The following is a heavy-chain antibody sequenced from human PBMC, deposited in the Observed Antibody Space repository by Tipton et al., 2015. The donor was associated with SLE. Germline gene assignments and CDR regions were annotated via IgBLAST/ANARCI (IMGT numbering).Heavy chain of an antibody. V-gene: IGHV4-4*07. CDR2: IYTSGST. Sequence: TLSLTCTVSGGSISSYYWSWIRQPAGKGLEWIGRIYTSGSTHYNPSLKSRVTMSVDTSKNQFSLKLSSVTAADTAVYYCARVSDYYDSSGYYPASYYFDYWGQGTLVTVSS. D-gene: IGHD3-22*01. CDR1: GGSISSYY. J-gene: IGHJ4*02. CDR3: ARVSDYYDSSGYYPASYYFDY.